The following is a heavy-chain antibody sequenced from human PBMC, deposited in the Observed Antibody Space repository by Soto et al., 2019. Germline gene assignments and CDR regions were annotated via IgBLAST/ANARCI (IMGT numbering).Heavy chain of an antibody. J-gene: IGHJ4*02. CDR3: ASRGIGAAGHR. D-gene: IGHD6-13*01. V-gene: IGHV4-39*01. CDR2: IYYSGST. Sequence: SETMCLTSTVAGGYISGSSYYWGWIRQPPGKGLEWIGSIYYSGSTYYNPSLKSRVTISVDTSKNQFSLKLSSVTAADTAVYYCASRGIGAAGHRWGQGTLVTVSS. CDR1: GGYISGSSYY.